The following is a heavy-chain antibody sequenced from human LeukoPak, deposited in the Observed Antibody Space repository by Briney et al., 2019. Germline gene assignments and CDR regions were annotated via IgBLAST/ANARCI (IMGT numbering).Heavy chain of an antibody. J-gene: IGHJ3*02. CDR2: ISAYNGNT. Sequence: ASVKVSCKASGYTFTSYGISWVRQAPGQGLEWMGWISAYNGNTNYAQKFQGRVTMTEDTSTDTAYMELSSLRSEDTAVYYCAIAKYSSGWYGAFDIWGQGTMVTVSS. CDR3: AIAKYSSGWYGAFDI. CDR1: GYTFTSYG. V-gene: IGHV1-18*01. D-gene: IGHD6-19*01.